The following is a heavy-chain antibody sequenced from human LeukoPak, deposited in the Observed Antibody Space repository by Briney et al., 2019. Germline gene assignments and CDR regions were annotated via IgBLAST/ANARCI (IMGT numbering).Heavy chain of an antibody. Sequence: PGGSLRLSCAASGFTFSSYWMHWVRHAPGKGLVWVSRINSDGSSTSYADSVKGRFTISRDNAKNTLYLQMNSLRAEDTAVYYCARVSIAARYFDYWGQGTLVTASS. J-gene: IGHJ4*02. CDR2: INSDGSST. CDR3: ARVSIAARYFDY. D-gene: IGHD6-6*01. CDR1: GFTFSSYW. V-gene: IGHV3-74*01.